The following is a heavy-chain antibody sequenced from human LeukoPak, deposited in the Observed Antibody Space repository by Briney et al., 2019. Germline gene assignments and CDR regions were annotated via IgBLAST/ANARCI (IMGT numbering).Heavy chain of an antibody. D-gene: IGHD6-19*01. CDR2: ISSSGGST. Sequence: GGSLRLSCAASGFTFSSYAMSWVRQAPGKGLEWVSAISSSGGSTYYVDSVKGRFTISRGNSKNTLYLQMNSLRAEDTAVYYCAEDRYSSGFFDYWGQGTLVTVSS. J-gene: IGHJ4*02. CDR1: GFTFSSYA. V-gene: IGHV3-23*01. CDR3: AEDRYSSGFFDY.